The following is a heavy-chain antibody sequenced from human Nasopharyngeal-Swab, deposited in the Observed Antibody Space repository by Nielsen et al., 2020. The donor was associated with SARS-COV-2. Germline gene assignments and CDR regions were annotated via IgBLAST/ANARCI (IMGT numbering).Heavy chain of an antibody. V-gene: IGHV2-70*11. CDR1: GFSLTPSGMC. CDR3: ARILRDSGSYAPYYYYYMDV. J-gene: IGHJ6*03. Sequence: SGPTLVKPTQTLTLTCPFSGFSLTPSGMCVSWIRQPPGKALEWLARIDWDDDKYYSTSLKTRLTISKDTSKNQVVLTMTNMDPVDTATYYCARILRDSGSYAPYYYYYMDVWGKGTTVTVSS. D-gene: IGHD1-26*01. CDR2: IDWDDDK.